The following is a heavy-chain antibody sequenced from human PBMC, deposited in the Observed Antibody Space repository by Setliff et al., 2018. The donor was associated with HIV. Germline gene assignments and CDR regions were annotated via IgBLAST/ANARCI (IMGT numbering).Heavy chain of an antibody. CDR2: MNPNSGNT. J-gene: IGHJ4*02. CDR1: GYTFTNYD. D-gene: IGHD4-17*01. CDR3: ARGAQDYEDYYFDY. Sequence: ASVKVSCKASGYTFTNYDINWVRQATGQGLEWMGRMNPNSGNTGYAQKFQGRVTFTRNTSKGTAYMELSSLRSDDTALYYCARGAQDYEDYYFDYWGQGTLVTVS. V-gene: IGHV1-8*03.